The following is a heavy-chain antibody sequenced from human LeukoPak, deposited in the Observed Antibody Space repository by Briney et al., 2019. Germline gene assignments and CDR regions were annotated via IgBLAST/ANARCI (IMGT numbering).Heavy chain of an antibody. CDR3: ARVSYDSSGYYTQYYYYYYMDV. J-gene: IGHJ6*03. D-gene: IGHD3-22*01. V-gene: IGHV3-74*01. Sequence: GGSLRLSCAASGFTFSSYWMHWVRQAPGKGLVRVSRINSDGSSTSYADSVKGRFTISRDNAKNTLYLQMNSLRAEDTAVYYCARVSYDSSGYYTQYYYYYYMDVWGKGTTVTISS. CDR2: INSDGSST. CDR1: GFTFSSYW.